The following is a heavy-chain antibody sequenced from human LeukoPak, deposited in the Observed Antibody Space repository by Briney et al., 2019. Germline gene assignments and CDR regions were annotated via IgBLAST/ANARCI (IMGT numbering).Heavy chain of an antibody. J-gene: IGHJ4*02. Sequence: GESLKISCQGSGYRFTSYWIGWVRQMPGKGLEWMGIIYPGDFDTRYSPSFQGRVTISADKSISTAYLQWSSLKASDTATYYCARLLSRGYSGGWLGFFDYWGQGTLVTVSS. V-gene: IGHV5-51*01. CDR3: ARLLSRGYSGGWLGFFDY. CDR2: IYPGDFDT. D-gene: IGHD6-19*01. CDR1: GYRFTSYW.